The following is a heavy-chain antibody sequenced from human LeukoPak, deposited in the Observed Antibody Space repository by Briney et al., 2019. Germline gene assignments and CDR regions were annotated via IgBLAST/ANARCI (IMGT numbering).Heavy chain of an antibody. CDR3: ARGGEGYSSSWPLDY. J-gene: IGHJ4*02. CDR2: INWNGGST. Sequence: GGSLRLSCAASGFTFSSYAMTWVRQAPGKGLEWVSRINWNGGSTGYADSVKGRFTISRDNAKNSLYLQMNSLRAEDTALYYCARGGEGYSSSWPLDYWGQGTLVTVSS. D-gene: IGHD6-13*01. CDR1: GFTFSSYA. V-gene: IGHV3-20*04.